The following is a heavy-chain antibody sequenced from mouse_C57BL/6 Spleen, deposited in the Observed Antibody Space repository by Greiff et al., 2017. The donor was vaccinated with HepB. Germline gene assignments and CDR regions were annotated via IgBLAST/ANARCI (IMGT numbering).Heavy chain of an antibody. CDR3: TRWGQLRLQY. J-gene: IGHJ3*01. CDR1: GYTFTDYE. CDR2: IDPETGGT. D-gene: IGHD3-2*02. Sequence: VQLQQSGAELVRPGASVTLSCKASGYTFTDYEMHWVKQTPVHGLEWIGAIDPETGGTAYNQKFKGKAILTADKSSSTAYMELRSLTSEDSAVYYCTRWGQLRLQYWGQGTRVTVSA. V-gene: IGHV1-15*01.